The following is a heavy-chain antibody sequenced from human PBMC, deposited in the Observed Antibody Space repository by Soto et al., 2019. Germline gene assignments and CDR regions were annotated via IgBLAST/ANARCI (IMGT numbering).Heavy chain of an antibody. CDR1: GFTFSSYG. D-gene: IGHD1-7*01. J-gene: IGHJ4*02. Sequence: GGSLRLSCAASGFTFSSYGMHWVRQAPGKGLEWVAVISYDGSNKYYADSVKGRFTISRDNSKNTLYLQMNSLRAEDTAVYYCAKDSPTGITGTTNDYWGQGTLVTVSS. CDR2: ISYDGSNK. CDR3: AKDSPTGITGTTNDY. V-gene: IGHV3-30*18.